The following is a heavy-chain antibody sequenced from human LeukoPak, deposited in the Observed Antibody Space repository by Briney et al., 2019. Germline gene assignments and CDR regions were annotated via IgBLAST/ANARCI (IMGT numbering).Heavy chain of an antibody. Sequence: SETLSLTCTVSGGSISSYYWSWIRQPAGKGLEWIGRIYTSGSTNYNPSLKSRVTMSVDTSKNQFSLKLSSVTAADTAVYYCARQYYYGSGSSSYANYYYYMGVWGKGTTVTVSS. CDR1: GGSISSYY. CDR2: IYTSGST. D-gene: IGHD3-10*01. J-gene: IGHJ6*03. V-gene: IGHV4-4*07. CDR3: ARQYYYGSGSSSYANYYYYMGV.